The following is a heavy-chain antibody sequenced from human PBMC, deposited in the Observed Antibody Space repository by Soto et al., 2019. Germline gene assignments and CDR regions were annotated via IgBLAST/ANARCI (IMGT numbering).Heavy chain of an antibody. CDR1: GYTCTSYD. J-gene: IGHJ3*02. CDR2: MNPNSGNR. D-gene: IGHD3-16*01. CDR3: ARDHSHETVNAYTLNYAFDI. V-gene: IGHV1-8*01. Sequence: ASVKVSCKASGYTCTSYDINWVRQATGQGLEWMGWMNPNSGNRGYAQKFQGRVTMTRNTSISTAYMELSSLRSDDTALYHCARDHSHETVNAYTLNYAFDIWRQGQMVTVSS.